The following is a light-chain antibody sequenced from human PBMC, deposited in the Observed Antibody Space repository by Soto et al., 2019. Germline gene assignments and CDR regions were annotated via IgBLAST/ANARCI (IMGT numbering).Light chain of an antibody. CDR1: QSVSNN. Sequence: EIVMTQSPATLSVSPGERATLSCRASQSVSNNFAWYQQIPGQAPRLLMYGESTRATGITARFSGSGSGTEFTLTISSLQSEDFAVYYGQQYNNWPWTFGQGTKVEMK. CDR3: QQYNNWPWT. J-gene: IGKJ1*01. V-gene: IGKV3-15*01. CDR2: GES.